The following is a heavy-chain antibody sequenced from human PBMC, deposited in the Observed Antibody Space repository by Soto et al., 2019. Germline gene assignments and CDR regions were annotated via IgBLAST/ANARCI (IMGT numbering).Heavy chain of an antibody. CDR2: ISYDESNR. Sequence: QVQLVESGGGVVQPGRSLRLSCAASGFTFSSYGIHWVRQAPGKGLEWVAVISYDESNRYYADSVKGRFTISRDNSKNTLYLQMNSLRAEDTAVYYCAKGGYYDSSGYLGWLDYWGQGTLVTVSS. D-gene: IGHD3-22*01. CDR1: GFTFSSYG. V-gene: IGHV3-30*18. CDR3: AKGGYYDSSGYLGWLDY. J-gene: IGHJ4*02.